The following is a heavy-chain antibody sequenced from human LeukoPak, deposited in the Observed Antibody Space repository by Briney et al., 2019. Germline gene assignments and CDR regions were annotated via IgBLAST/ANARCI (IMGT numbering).Heavy chain of an antibody. Sequence: SETLSLTCAVYGGSFSGYYWSWIRQPPGKGLEWIGYIYYSGSTYYNPSLKTRITISVDTSKNQFSLKLSSVTAADTAVYYCARGGYGDYRFDYWGQGTLVTVSS. CDR1: GGSFSGYY. CDR2: IYYSGST. J-gene: IGHJ4*02. CDR3: ARGGYGDYRFDY. D-gene: IGHD4-17*01. V-gene: IGHV4-34*09.